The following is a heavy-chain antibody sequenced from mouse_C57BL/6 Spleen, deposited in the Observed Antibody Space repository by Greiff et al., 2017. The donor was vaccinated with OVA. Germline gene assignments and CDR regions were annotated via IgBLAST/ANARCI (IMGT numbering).Heavy chain of an antibody. Sequence: QVQLQQPGAELVMPGASVKLSCKASGYTFTSYWMHWVKQRPGQGLEWIGEIDPSDSYTKYTQKFKGKSTLTGDKSSSTAYMQRSSLTSEDSAVYYCASRSNFYAMDYWGQGTSVTGSS. D-gene: IGHD2-5*01. J-gene: IGHJ4*01. CDR3: ASRSNFYAMDY. V-gene: IGHV1-69*01. CDR1: GYTFTSYW. CDR2: IDPSDSYT.